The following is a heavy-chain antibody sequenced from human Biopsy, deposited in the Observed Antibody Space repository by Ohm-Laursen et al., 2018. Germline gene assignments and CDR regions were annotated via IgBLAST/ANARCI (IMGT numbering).Heavy chain of an antibody. CDR1: GGSMSSGGSY. Sequence: TLSLTCTVCGGSMSSGGSYWSWIRQRPGKGLEWIGYIFNSANTYYNPSLKNLITISGDTSKNQFSLKLNSVTAADTAVYYCARGDYFDSNGYFWFDPWGQGTLVTVSS. CDR2: IFNSANT. V-gene: IGHV4-31*01. J-gene: IGHJ5*02. D-gene: IGHD3-22*01. CDR3: ARGDYFDSNGYFWFDP.